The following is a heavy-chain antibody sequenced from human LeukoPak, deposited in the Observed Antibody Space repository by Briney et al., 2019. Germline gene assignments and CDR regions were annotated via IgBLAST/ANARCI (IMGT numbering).Heavy chain of an antibody. CDR1: GFTLSGSA. Sequence: GGALRLSCAASGFTLSGSAMHWVRQASGEGLEGVGRIRSRANSYATAYAAAVKGRVTISRDDSKNTAYLQMNSLNTEDTAVYYCTRQPSYCSGGSCYSGGIDYWGQGTLVTASS. D-gene: IGHD2-15*01. CDR2: IRSRANSYAT. CDR3: TRQPSYCSGGSCYSGGIDY. J-gene: IGHJ4*02. V-gene: IGHV3-73*01.